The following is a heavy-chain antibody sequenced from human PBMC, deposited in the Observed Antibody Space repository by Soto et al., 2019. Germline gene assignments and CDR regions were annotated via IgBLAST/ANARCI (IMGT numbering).Heavy chain of an antibody. CDR3: ARDRGVAGLYYYYGMDV. CDR2: ISYDGSNK. V-gene: IGHV3-30*03. J-gene: IGHJ6*02. Sequence: GGSLRLSCAASGFTFSSYSMNWVRQAPGKGLEWVAVISYDGSNKYYADSVKGRFTISRDNSKNTLYLQMNSLRAEDTAVYYCARDRGVAGLYYYYGMDVWGQGTTVTVSS. CDR1: GFTFSSYS. D-gene: IGHD6-19*01.